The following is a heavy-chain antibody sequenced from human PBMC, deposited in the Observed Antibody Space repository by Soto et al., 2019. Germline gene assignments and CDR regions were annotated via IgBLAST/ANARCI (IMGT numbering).Heavy chain of an antibody. Sequence: QSGGSLRLSCAASGFTFSNFWMSWVRQPPGKGLEWVANIKHDGSETYYADSVKGRFTISRDNSKNTLYLQMNSLRAEDTAVYYCAKNSESSAYSSFDYWGQGTLVTVSS. J-gene: IGHJ4*02. V-gene: IGHV3-7*03. CDR2: IKHDGSET. CDR3: AKNSESSAYSSFDY. D-gene: IGHD3-22*01. CDR1: GFTFSNFW.